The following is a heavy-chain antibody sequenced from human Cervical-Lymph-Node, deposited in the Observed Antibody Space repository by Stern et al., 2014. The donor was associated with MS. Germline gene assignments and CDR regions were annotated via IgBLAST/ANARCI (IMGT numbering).Heavy chain of an antibody. CDR1: GFTFETYS. V-gene: IGHV3-21*01. CDR3: AREGYVAIMGLYFYAMDV. CDR2: LHSDSSR. D-gene: IGHD5-12*01. Sequence: EVQLVESGGGLVKPGGSLRLACAASGFTFETYSLNWVRQSPGKGLEWVASLHSDSSRYDGRSVRGRFTVSRDNAKNSLVLQMNSLGAEGAAVYYRAREGYVAIMGLYFYAMDVGGQGTTVIVSS. J-gene: IGHJ6*02.